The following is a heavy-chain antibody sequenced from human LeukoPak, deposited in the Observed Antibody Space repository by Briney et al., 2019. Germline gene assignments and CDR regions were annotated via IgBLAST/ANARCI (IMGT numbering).Heavy chain of an antibody. V-gene: IGHV4-61*02. CDR1: GGSISSSYY. CDR3: ARVVGLTIDY. J-gene: IGHJ4*02. D-gene: IGHD1-14*01. Sequence: SETLSLTCAVSGGSISSSYYWSWIRQPAGKGLEWIGRIYTSGSTNYNPSLKSRVTISVDTSKNQFSLKLSSVTAADTAVYYCARVVGLTIDYWGQGTLVTVSS. CDR2: IYTSGST.